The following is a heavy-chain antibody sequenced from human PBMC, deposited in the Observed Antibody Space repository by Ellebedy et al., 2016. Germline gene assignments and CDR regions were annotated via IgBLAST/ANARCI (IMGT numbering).Heavy chain of an antibody. V-gene: IGHV3-74*01. CDR2: IDSDGSSI. CDR3: ARGASWELRAPYYYYGMDV. Sequence: GGSLRLSCAASGFTFDDYAMHWVRQVPGKGLVWVSRIDSDGSSISYADSVKGRFTISRDNARKTLYLQMNSLTAEDTAVYYCARGASWELRAPYYYYGMDVWGQGTTVTVSS. CDR1: GFTFDDYA. J-gene: IGHJ6*02. D-gene: IGHD1-26*01.